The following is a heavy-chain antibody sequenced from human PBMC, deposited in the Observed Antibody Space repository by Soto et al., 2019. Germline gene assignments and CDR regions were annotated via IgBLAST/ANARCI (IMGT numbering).Heavy chain of an antibody. V-gene: IGHV4-61*01. D-gene: IGHD1-26*01. J-gene: IGHJ4*02. Sequence: SETLSLTCTVSGGSVSSGSYYWSWFRQPPGKGLEWIGYIYYSGSTNYNPSLKSRVTISVDTSKNQFSLKLSSVTAADTAVYYCARLGGWELPRDDYWGQGILVTVSS. CDR3: ARLGGWELPRDDY. CDR2: IYYSGST. CDR1: GGSVSSGSYY.